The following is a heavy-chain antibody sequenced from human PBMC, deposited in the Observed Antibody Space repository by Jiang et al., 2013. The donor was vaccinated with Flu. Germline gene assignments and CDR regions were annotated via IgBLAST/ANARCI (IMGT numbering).Heavy chain of an antibody. V-gene: IGHV4-39*01. Sequence: GSGLVKPSETLSLTCTVSGGSISSSSYYWGWIRQPPGKGLEWIGSIYYSGSTYYNPSLKSRVTISVDTSKNQFSLKLSSVTAADTAVYYCARHGRGRGSYFDYWGQGTLVTVSS. D-gene: IGHD3-10*01. CDR2: IYYSGST. CDR3: ARHGRGRGSYFDY. CDR1: GGSISSSSYY. J-gene: IGHJ4*02.